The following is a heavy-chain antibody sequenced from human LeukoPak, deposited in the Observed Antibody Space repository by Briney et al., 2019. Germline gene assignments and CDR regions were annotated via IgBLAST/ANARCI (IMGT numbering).Heavy chain of an antibody. D-gene: IGHD5-12*01. CDR2: LYYSGST. CDR3: ARTRGYSGYDRKRPFDY. J-gene: IGHJ4*02. V-gene: IGHV4-39*01. Sequence: SETLSLTCTVSDGSISGVNWYWGWVRQPLGKGLEWIGSLYYSGSTYYNPSLKSRVTMSLDTSKNQFSLKLTSVTAADTAVYYCARTRGYSGYDRKRPFDYWGQGTLVTVSS. CDR1: DGSISGVNWY.